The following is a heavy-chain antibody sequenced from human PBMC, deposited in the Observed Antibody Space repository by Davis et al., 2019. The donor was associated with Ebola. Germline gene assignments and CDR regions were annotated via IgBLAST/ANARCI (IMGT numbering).Heavy chain of an antibody. CDR1: GFTFSSYW. J-gene: IGHJ6*02. CDR3: ARGPCSGGSCYYYYVMDV. V-gene: IGHV3-7*01. Sequence: PGGSLRLSCAASGFTFSSYWMSWVRQAPGKGLEWVANIKQDGSEKYYVDSVKGRFTISRDNAKNSLYLQMNSLRAEDTAVYYCARGPCSGGSCYYYYVMDVWGQGTTVTVSS. CDR2: IKQDGSEK. D-gene: IGHD2-15*01.